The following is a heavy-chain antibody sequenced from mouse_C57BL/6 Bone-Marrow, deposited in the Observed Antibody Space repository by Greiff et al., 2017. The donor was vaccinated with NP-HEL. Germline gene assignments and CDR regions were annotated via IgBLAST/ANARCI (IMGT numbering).Heavy chain of an antibody. J-gene: IGHJ1*03. CDR2: IYPGDGDT. D-gene: IGHD1-1*01. CDR1: GYAFSSSW. V-gene: IGHV1-82*01. CDR3: ARSRSSYGSSLYWYFDV. Sequence: VQLQQSGPELVKPGASVKISCKASGYAFSSSWMNWVKQRPGKGLEWIGRIYPGDGDTNYNGKFKGKATLTADKSSSTAYMQLSSLTSEDSAVYFCARSRSSYGSSLYWYFDVWGTGTTVTVSS.